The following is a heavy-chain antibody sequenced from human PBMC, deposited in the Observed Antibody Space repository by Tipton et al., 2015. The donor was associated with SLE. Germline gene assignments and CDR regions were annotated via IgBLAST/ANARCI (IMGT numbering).Heavy chain of an antibody. CDR1: GGSINSGNYY. J-gene: IGHJ3*02. CDR3: ARDFRRGASSDAFDI. D-gene: IGHD3-10*01. CDR2: IHGTGST. V-gene: IGHV4-61*02. Sequence: TLSLTCTVSGGSINSGNYYWSWIRQPAGKGLEWIGRIHGTGSTDYNPSLRSRVTISVGTSKNQFSLEVTSVTAADTAVYFCARDFRRGASSDAFDIWGQGTTVTVSS.